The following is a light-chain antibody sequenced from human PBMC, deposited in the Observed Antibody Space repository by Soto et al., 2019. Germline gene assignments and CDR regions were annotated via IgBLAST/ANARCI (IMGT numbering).Light chain of an antibody. CDR2: DAS. CDR1: QSVSSSY. V-gene: IGKV3D-20*01. Sequence: EIMLTQTPSTLSLSPRERATLSCGASQSVSSSYLAWYQQKPGLAPRLLIYDASSRATGIPDRFSGSGSGTDFTLTISRLEPEDFAVYYCQQYGSSPITFGQGTRLEIK. J-gene: IGKJ5*01. CDR3: QQYGSSPIT.